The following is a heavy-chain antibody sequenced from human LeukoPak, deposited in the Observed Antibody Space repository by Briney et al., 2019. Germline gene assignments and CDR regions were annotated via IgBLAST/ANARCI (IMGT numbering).Heavy chain of an antibody. D-gene: IGHD3-10*01. J-gene: IGHJ3*02. CDR2: TYTSGST. CDR1: GGSISSYY. V-gene: IGHV4-4*07. CDR3: ARDSLWFGELYHDAFDI. Sequence: PSETLSLTCTVSGGSISSYYWSWIRQPAGKGLEWIGRTYTSGSTNYNPSPKSRVTMSVDTSKNQFSLKLSSVTAADTAVYYCARDSLWFGELYHDAFDIWGQGTMVTVSS.